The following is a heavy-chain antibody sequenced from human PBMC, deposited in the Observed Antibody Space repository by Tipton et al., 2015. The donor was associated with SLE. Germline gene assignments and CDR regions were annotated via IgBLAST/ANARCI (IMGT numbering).Heavy chain of an antibody. J-gene: IGHJ6*02. CDR3: ARVVTVVATHSYDMDV. V-gene: IGHV4-39*07. Sequence: TLSLTCFVSGGYITSDIYYWGWIRQPPGKGLEWIGRVYESGTTYYNPSLKSRVTMSVDTSKTQFSLRLSSLTAADTAVYYCARVVTVVATHSYDMDVWGHGTPVTVSS. CDR1: GGYITSDIYY. CDR2: VYESGTT. D-gene: IGHD2-15*01.